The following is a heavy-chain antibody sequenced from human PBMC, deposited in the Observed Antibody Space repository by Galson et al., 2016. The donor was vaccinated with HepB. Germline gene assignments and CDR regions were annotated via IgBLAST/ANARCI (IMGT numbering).Heavy chain of an antibody. D-gene: IGHD2-2*01. CDR3: ARGSIWCSSTSCYVDH. V-gene: IGHV3-30-3*01. J-gene: IGHJ4*02. Sequence: SLRLSCAASGFTFSNYGMHWVRQAPGKGLEWVAFISYGGSNEYYADSVKGRFTISRENSKNTLYLQMNGLRAEDTAVYYCARGSIWCSSTSCYVDHWGQGTLVTVSS. CDR2: ISYGGSNE. CDR1: GFTFSNYG.